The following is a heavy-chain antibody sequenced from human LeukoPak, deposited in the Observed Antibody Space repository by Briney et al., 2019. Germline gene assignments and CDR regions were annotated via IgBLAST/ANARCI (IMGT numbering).Heavy chain of an antibody. Sequence: RRASVKVSCKASGYTFTSYGISWVRQAPGQGLEWMGWISAYNGNTNYAQKLQGRVTMTTDTSTSTAYMELRSLRSDDTAVYYCARGDVLRYFDWLTVDYWGQGTLVTVSS. CDR1: GYTFTSYG. V-gene: IGHV1-18*01. CDR3: ARGDVLRYFDWLTVDY. CDR2: ISAYNGNT. J-gene: IGHJ4*02. D-gene: IGHD3-9*01.